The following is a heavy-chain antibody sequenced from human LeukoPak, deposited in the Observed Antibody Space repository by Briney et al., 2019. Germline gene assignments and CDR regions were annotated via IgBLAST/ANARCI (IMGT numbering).Heavy chain of an antibody. D-gene: IGHD6-19*01. J-gene: IGHJ4*02. Sequence: GGSLRLSCAASGFTVSSNYMSWVRQAPGKGLEWVSVIYSGGSTYYADSVKGRFTISRDNSGNTLYLQINSLRAEDTAAYYCAVANPYTSGWYYFDYWGQGTLVTVSS. CDR1: GFTVSSNY. CDR3: AVANPYTSGWYYFDY. CDR2: IYSGGST. V-gene: IGHV3-53*01.